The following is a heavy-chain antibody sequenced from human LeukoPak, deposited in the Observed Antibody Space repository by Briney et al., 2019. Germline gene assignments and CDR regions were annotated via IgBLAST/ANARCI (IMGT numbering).Heavy chain of an antibody. J-gene: IGHJ3*02. CDR3: ARVGMTINAFDI. V-gene: IGHV3-30*04. CDR1: GFTFSSYA. D-gene: IGHD4/OR15-4a*01. CDR2: ISYDGSNK. Sequence: PGGSLRLSCAASGFTFSSYAMHWVRQAPGKGLEWVAVISYDGSNKYYADSVKGRFTISRDNAKNSLYLQMNSLRAEDTAVYYCARVGMTINAFDIWGQGTMVTVSS.